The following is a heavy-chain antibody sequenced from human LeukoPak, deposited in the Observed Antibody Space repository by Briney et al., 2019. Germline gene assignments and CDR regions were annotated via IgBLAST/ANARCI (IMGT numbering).Heavy chain of an antibody. CDR1: GYSISSGYY. J-gene: IGHJ6*03. CDR2: IYHSGST. Sequence: SETLSLTCAVSGYSISSGYYWGWIRQPPGKGLEWIGSIYHSGSTYYNPSLKSRVTISVDTSKNQFSLKLSSVTAADAAVYYCATYSSSWPTHYYYYYYMDVWGKGTTVTVSS. CDR3: ATYSSSWPTHYYYYYYMDV. D-gene: IGHD6-13*01. V-gene: IGHV4-38-2*01.